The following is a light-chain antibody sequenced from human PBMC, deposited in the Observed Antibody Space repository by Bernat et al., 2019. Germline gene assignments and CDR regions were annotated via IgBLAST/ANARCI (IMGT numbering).Light chain of an antibody. CDR1: QSVSTL. V-gene: IGKV3-20*01. CDR3: QQYGDSVT. CDR2: GAS. J-gene: IGKJ4*01. Sequence: DIVLTQSPAILSLSPGDRATLSCRASQSVSTLLAWYHQKPGQAPRLLIYGASARATGIPDRFSGSGSGTDFILTISRLEPEDFAVYYCQQYGDSVTFGGGTKVEIK.